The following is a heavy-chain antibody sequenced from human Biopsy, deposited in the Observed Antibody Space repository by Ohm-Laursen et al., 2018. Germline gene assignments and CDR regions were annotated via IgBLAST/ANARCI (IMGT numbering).Heavy chain of an antibody. V-gene: IGHV4-31*03. CDR2: IYYTGNT. D-gene: IGHD5-24*01. J-gene: IGHJ4*02. CDR3: ATTRSFDN. CDR1: SGSIRTGDYY. Sequence: SQTLSLTCTVSSGSIRTGDYYWTWIRQHPGKGLEWIGSIYYTGNTKYNPSLQSRLSMSVDTSKNQFSLKLSSVTAADTAVYYCATTRSFDNWGQGTLVTVSS.